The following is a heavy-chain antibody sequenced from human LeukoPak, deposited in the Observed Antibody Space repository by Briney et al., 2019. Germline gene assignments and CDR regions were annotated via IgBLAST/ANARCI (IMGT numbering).Heavy chain of an antibody. J-gene: IGHJ5*01. V-gene: IGHV3-23*01. Sequence: PGGSLRLSCTASGFAFSVYAMSWLRQPPVKGLEWVSTINANSGTASYAASVRGRFTISRDNSKNTLYLQLNTLRADDTATYYCAKPISGGLAVTADWFHPWGQGTLVVVSS. CDR1: GFAFSVYA. CDR2: INANSGTA. D-gene: IGHD6-19*01. CDR3: AKPISGGLAVTADWFHP.